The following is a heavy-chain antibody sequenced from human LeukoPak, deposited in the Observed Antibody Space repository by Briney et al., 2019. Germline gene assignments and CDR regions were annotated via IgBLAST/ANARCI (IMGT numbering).Heavy chain of an antibody. D-gene: IGHD3-16*01. CDR3: ARDHGGGTFDI. J-gene: IGHJ3*02. CDR1: GYTFTGYY. CDR2: MNPNSGGT. V-gene: IGHV1-2*02. Sequence: ASVKVSCKASGYTFTGYYLHWVRQAPGQGLEWMGWMNPNSGGTNYAQNFQGRVTMTRDTSISTAYMDLSRLRSDDTAVYYCARDHGGGTFDIWGQGTMVTVSS.